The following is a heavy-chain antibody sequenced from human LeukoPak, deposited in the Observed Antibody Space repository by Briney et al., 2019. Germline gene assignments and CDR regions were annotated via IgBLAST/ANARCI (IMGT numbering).Heavy chain of an antibody. Sequence: ASVKVSCKASGYTFTSYGISWVRQAPGQGLEWMGWISAYNGNTNYAQKLQGRVTMTTDTSTSTAYMELRSLRSDDTAVYYCARDTGGYSYGDQNDYWGQGTLVTASS. CDR3: ARDTGGYSYGDQNDY. D-gene: IGHD5-18*01. J-gene: IGHJ4*02. CDR2: ISAYNGNT. CDR1: GYTFTSYG. V-gene: IGHV1-18*01.